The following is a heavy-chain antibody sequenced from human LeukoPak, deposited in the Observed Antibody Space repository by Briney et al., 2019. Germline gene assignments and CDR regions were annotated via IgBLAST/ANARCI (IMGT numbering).Heavy chain of an antibody. CDR2: LSSSGSAF. Sequence: GGSLRLSCEDSGFTFRSYEMNWVRQAPGKGLEWIAYLSSSGSAFSYADSVKGRFTIARDNAKNSAYLEMNSPRADDTAVYYCARSARLMKGVVEVTALDDWGQGTLVTVSS. CDR1: GFTFRSYE. D-gene: IGHD3-3*01. V-gene: IGHV3-48*03. J-gene: IGHJ4*02. CDR3: ARSARLMKGVVEVTALDD.